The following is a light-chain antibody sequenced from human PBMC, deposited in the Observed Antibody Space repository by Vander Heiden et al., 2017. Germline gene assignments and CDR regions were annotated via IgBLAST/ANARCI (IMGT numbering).Light chain of an antibody. Sequence: ELLLPPSPATLSLSPGERATLSCRASQSVSSYLAWYQQKPGQAPRLLIYDASNRATGIPARFSGSGSGTDFTLTISSLEPEDFAVYYCQQRSNWPPWTFGQGTKVEIK. CDR3: QQRSNWPPWT. CDR2: DAS. J-gene: IGKJ1*01. V-gene: IGKV3-11*01. CDR1: QSVSSY.